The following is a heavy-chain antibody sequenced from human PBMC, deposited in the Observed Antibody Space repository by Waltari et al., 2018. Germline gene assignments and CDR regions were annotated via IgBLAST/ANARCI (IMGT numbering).Heavy chain of an antibody. Sequence: QVRLVQSGAEVKKPGASVKVSCKASGYTFTHYDINWVRQVSGQGLEWMGWMNPSRGDTGLAQNVRGRGAMTRDTSTGTADMELRGLTSADTAFYYCARGTYIVCYDYWGQGTPVTVSA. CDR3: ARGTYIVCYDY. D-gene: IGHD1-26*01. V-gene: IGHV1-8*01. J-gene: IGHJ4*02. CDR1: GYTFTHYD. CDR2: MNPSRGDT.